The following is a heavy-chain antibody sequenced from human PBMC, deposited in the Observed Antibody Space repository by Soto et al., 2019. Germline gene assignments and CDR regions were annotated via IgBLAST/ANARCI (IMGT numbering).Heavy chain of an antibody. CDR1: GFTFSDYY. J-gene: IGHJ4*02. CDR3: ARAPVSEWELGFDY. CDR2: ISSSSSYT. V-gene: IGHV3-11*06. D-gene: IGHD1-26*01. Sequence: GGSLRLSCAASGFTFSDYYMSWIRQAPGKGLEWVSYISSSSSYTNYADSVKGRFTISRDNAKNSLYLQMNSLRDEDTAVYYCARAPVSEWELGFDYWGQGTLVTVSS.